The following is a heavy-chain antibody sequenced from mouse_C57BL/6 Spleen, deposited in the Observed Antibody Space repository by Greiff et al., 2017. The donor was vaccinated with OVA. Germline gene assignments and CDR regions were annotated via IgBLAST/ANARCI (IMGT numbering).Heavy chain of an antibody. V-gene: IGHV1-55*01. Sequence: VQLQQSGAELVKPGASVKMSCKASGYTFTSYWITWVKQRPGQGLEWIGDIYPGSGSTNYNEKFKSKATLTVDTSSSTAYMQLSSLTSEDSAVYYCARWYYGSSRHFDYWGQGTTLTVSS. J-gene: IGHJ2*01. CDR2: IYPGSGST. CDR1: GYTFTSYW. D-gene: IGHD1-1*01. CDR3: ARWYYGSSRHFDY.